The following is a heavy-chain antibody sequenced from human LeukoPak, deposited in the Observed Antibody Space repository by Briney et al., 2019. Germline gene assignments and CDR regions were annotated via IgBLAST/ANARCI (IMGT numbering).Heavy chain of an antibody. V-gene: IGHV3-48*03. D-gene: IGHD7-27*01. CDR3: VQDWAWGAFGY. Sequence: GSLRLSCAASGFTFSSYEMNWVRQAPGKGLEWVSYISSSGSTIYYADSVKGRFTISRDNAKNSLYLQMNSLGAEDTAVYYCVQDWAWGAFGYWGQGTLVTVSS. J-gene: IGHJ4*02. CDR2: ISSSGSTI. CDR1: GFTFSSYE.